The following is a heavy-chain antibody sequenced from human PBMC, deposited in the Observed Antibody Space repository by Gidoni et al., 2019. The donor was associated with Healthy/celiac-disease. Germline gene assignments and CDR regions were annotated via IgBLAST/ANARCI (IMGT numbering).Heavy chain of an antibody. CDR2: IYYSGST. D-gene: IGHD6-19*01. CDR1: GGSISSSSYY. J-gene: IGHJ4*02. CDR3: ARDRVAGYYFDY. Sequence: QLQLQESGPGLVKPSETLSLTCTVPGGSISSSSYYWGWIRQPPGKGLEWIGSIYYSGSTYYNPSLKSRVTISVDTSKNQFSLKLSSVTAADTAVYYCARDRVAGYYFDYWGQGTLVTVSS. V-gene: IGHV4-39*07.